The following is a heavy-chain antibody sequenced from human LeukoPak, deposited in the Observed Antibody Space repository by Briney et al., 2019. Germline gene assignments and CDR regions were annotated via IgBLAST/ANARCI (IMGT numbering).Heavy chain of an antibody. CDR2: ISAYNGYT. Sequence: ASVKVSCKASGYTFTNYGISWVRQAPGQGLEWMGWISAYNGYTDYAQNLQFRVTMTTDTSTSTAYMELRSLRSDDTAVYYCARWVVPAAIRFYYYYYMDVWGKGTTVTVSS. CDR1: GYTFTNYG. CDR3: ARWVVPAAIRFYYYYYMDV. J-gene: IGHJ6*03. V-gene: IGHV1-18*01. D-gene: IGHD2-2*02.